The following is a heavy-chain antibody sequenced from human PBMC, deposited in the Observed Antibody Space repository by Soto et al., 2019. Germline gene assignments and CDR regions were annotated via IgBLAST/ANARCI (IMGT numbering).Heavy chain of an antibody. CDR2: ISGSGGYT. CDR3: AKGRTPGCSGGSCTIRNGFDP. V-gene: IGHV3-23*01. Sequence: DVQLLQSGGGLVQPGGSLILSFAAPGFPIGSDAMSWVRKAAGKGLEWVSAISGSGGYTLYADSVRGRFTISRDNSRNTLYLQMNSLRVEDTAIYYCAKGRTPGCSGGSCTIRNGFDPWGQGTLVTVSS. D-gene: IGHD2-15*01. CDR1: GFPIGSDA. J-gene: IGHJ5*02.